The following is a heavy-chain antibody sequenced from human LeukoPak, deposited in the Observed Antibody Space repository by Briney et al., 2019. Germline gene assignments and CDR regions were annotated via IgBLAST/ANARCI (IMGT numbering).Heavy chain of an antibody. CDR1: GFTFSSNW. V-gene: IGHV3-7*04. CDR3: ARGIVRGDH. J-gene: IGHJ4*02. Sequence: GGSLRLSCAASGFTFSSNWMSWVRQAPGKGLEWVAKIKQDGSEKYYVDSVKGRFTISRDNAKNSLYLQMNSLRAEDTAVYYCARGIVRGDHWGQGTLVTVSS. D-gene: IGHD3-10*01. CDR2: IKQDGSEK.